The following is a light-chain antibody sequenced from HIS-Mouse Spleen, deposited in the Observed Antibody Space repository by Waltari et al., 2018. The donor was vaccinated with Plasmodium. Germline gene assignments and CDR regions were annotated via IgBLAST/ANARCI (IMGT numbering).Light chain of an antibody. J-gene: IGKJ1*01. CDR3: QQSYSTWT. CDR2: AAS. Sequence: DIQMTQSPSSLSASVGDRVTITCRASQSISSYLNWYQQKPGKAPKLLIYAASSLQSGVPSRFRGSGSGTDVTLTISSLQPEDFATYDGQQSYSTWTFGQGTKVEIK. V-gene: IGKV1-39*01. CDR1: QSISSY.